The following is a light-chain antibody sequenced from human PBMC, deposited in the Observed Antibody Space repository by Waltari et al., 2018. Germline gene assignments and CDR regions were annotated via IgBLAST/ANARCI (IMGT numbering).Light chain of an antibody. CDR2: GNS. CDR3: QSYDSTLSGSMI. J-gene: IGLJ2*01. V-gene: IGLV1-40*01. CDR1: RPNIGAGHD. Sequence: QSVLTQPPSVSGAPGQRVTIPCTGSRPNIGAGHDVHWYQPLPGTAPKLLIYGNSNRPSGVPDRFSGSKSGTSASLAITGLQAEDEADYYCQSYDSTLSGSMIFGGGTKLTVL.